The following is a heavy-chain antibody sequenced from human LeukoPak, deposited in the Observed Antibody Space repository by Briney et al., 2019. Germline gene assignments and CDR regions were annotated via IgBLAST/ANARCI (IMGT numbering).Heavy chain of an antibody. Sequence: PSETLSLTCTVSGDSFSSVTGYWAWIRQPPGKGLEWIASGDYSGGTYYNPSLESRVAISADMSKNQFSLKLTSVTGADTAVYYCAGERGEEYSSGWYKRNYSDNWGQGIRVTVSS. CDR3: AGERGEEYSSGWYKRNYSDN. CDR2: GDYSGGT. J-gene: IGHJ4*02. V-gene: IGHV4-39*07. CDR1: GDSFSSVTGY. D-gene: IGHD6-19*01.